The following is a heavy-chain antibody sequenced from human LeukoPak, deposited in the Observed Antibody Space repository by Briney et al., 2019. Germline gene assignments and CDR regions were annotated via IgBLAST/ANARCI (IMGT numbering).Heavy chain of an antibody. CDR1: GFTFSTYT. CDR2: ISSSSTYI. D-gene: IGHD4/OR15-4a*01. CDR3: ARDEVYGEQYYFDY. V-gene: IGHV3-21*01. J-gene: IGHJ4*02. Sequence: PGGSLRLSCAASGFTFSTYTMNWVRQAPGKGLEWVSSISSSSTYIYYADSVKGRFTISRDNAKNSLYLQMNSLRAEDTAVYYCARDEVYGEQYYFDYWAREPWSPSPQ.